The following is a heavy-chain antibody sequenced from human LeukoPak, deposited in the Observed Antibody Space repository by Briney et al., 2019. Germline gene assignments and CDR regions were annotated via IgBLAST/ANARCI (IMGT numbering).Heavy chain of an antibody. V-gene: IGHV4-61*02. J-gene: IGHJ4*02. Sequence: SQTLSLTCTVSGGSISSGSYYWSWIRQPAGKGLEWIGRIYTSGSTNYNPSLKSRVTISVDTSKNQFSLKLSSVTAADTAVYYCARALRGAGFDYWGQGTLVTVSS. CDR2: IYTSGST. CDR1: GGSISSGSYY. D-gene: IGHD5-12*01. CDR3: ARALRGAGFDY.